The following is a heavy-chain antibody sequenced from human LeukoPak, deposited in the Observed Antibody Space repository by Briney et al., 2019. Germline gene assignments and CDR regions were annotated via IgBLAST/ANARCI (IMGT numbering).Heavy chain of an antibody. CDR2: IYYSGST. V-gene: IGHV4-59*01. Sequence: PSETLSLTCTVSGGSISTYYWSWIRQPPGKGLEWIGYIYYSGSTNYSPSLQSRVTMSVDTSKNQFSLRMNSVTAADTAVYYCARSGTKTNGFDHWGQGTLVTVYS. CDR3: ARSGTKTNGFDH. D-gene: IGHD2-8*01. J-gene: IGHJ4*02. CDR1: GGSISTYY.